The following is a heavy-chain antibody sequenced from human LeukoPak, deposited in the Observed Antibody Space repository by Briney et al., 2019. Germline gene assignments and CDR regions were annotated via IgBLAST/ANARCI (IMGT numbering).Heavy chain of an antibody. V-gene: IGHV3-23*01. CDR3: AREQAGTSGWYTLDY. J-gene: IGHJ4*02. Sequence: GGSLRLSCAASGFTFSPYAMDWVRQAPGKGLQWVSAFSRRGTTHYADSVKGRFTISRDNSKNKVYLQMNSLRVDDTGIYYCAREQAGTSGWYTLDYWGQGTVVTVSS. CDR1: GFTFSPYA. CDR2: FSRRGTT. D-gene: IGHD6-13*01.